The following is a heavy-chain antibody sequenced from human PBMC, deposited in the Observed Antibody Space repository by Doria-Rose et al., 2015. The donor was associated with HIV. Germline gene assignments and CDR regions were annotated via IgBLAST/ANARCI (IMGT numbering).Heavy chain of an antibody. V-gene: IGHV4-4*02. CDR3: AREEDCAGGSCYSDD. CDR2: IHHSVTT. J-gene: IGHJ4*02. D-gene: IGHD2-15*01. Sequence: QVQLVESGPGLVKPSGTLSLTCAVSGVSVSSGNWWTWVRQPPGKGLEWIGEIHHSVTTNYNPSLKSRVTISEDKSENQFSLTLTSVTAADTAVYYCAREEDCAGGSCYSDDWGRGTLVTVSS. CDR1: GVSVSSGNW.